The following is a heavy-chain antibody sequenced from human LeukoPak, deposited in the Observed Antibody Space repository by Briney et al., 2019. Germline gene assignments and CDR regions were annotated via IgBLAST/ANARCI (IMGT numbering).Heavy chain of an antibody. CDR2: INPNSGGT. D-gene: IGHD3-22*01. CDR3: ARDGVGYYDSSGYYYFQH. J-gene: IGHJ1*01. CDR1: GYSFTSYY. Sequence: ASVKVSCKASGYSFTSYYMHWVRQAPGQGLEWMGWINPNSGGTNYAQKFQGRVTMTRDTSISTAYMELSRLRSDDTAVYYCARDGVGYYDSSGYYYFQHWGQGTLVTVSS. V-gene: IGHV1-2*02.